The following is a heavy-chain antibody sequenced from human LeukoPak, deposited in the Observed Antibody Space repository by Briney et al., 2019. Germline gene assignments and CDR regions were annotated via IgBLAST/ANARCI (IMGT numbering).Heavy chain of an antibody. J-gene: IGHJ4*02. CDR1: GVTFSSYS. V-gene: IGHV3-21*01. CDR3: ASAPAYESSGYYPWYFDY. D-gene: IGHD3-22*01. CDR2: ISTSSRYI. Sequence: GGSLRLSCAASGVTFSSYSMNWVRQAPGKGLEWVSSISTSSRYIYYADSVKGRFTISRDNAKNSLYLQMNSLRAEDTAVYYCASAPAYESSGYYPWYFDYWGQGTLVTVSS.